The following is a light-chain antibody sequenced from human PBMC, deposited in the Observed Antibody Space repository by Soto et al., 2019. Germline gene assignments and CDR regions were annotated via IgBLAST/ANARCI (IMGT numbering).Light chain of an antibody. CDR3: HQYFSLPRT. CDR1: QSILHSPTHNNY. V-gene: IGKV4-1*01. J-gene: IGKJ1*01. CDR2: WAS. Sequence: DVVMTQSPDSLAVSLGERATINCKSSQSILHSPTHNNYLAWYQKKPGQPPKLLIYWASSRESGVPDRFSGSGSGTDFTLTINSLQAEDAAVYYCHQYFSLPRTFGKGNKVEIK.